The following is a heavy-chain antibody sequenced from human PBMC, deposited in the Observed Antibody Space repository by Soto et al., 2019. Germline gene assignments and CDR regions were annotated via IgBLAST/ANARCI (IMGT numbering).Heavy chain of an antibody. CDR3: ASSQDYYDSSGYFVY. D-gene: IGHD3-22*01. CDR1: GGSVSSGSYY. J-gene: IGHJ4*02. CDR2: IYHSVST. Sequence: ETLSLTCTVSGGSVSSGSYYWIWIRQPPAKGLEWIGYIYHSVSTNYKPSLKSRVTISVDTSKNEFSLKLSSVTAADTAVYYCASSQDYYDSSGYFVYWGQGTLVTVSS. V-gene: IGHV4-61*01.